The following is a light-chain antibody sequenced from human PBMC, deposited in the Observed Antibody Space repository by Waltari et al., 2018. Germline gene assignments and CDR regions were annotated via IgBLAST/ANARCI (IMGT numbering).Light chain of an antibody. Sequence: QLVLTQSPSASASLGASVKLPCTLSSGHSSNVIAWHHKQPEKGPRYLMKVNSDGSHSKGDETPDRFSGSSSGAERYLTISNLQPEDEADYYCQTGGHGTWVFGGGTKVTVL. J-gene: IGLJ3*02. CDR3: QTGGHGTWV. CDR2: VNSDGSH. CDR1: SGHSSNV. V-gene: IGLV4-69*01.